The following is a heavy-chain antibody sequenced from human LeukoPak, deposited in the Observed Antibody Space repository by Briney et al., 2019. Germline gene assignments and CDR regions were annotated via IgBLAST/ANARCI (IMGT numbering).Heavy chain of an antibody. Sequence: GASVKVSCKASGYTFTSYDINWVRQATGQGLGWMGWMNPNSGNTGYAQKFQGRVTMTRNTSISTAYMELSSLRSEDTAVYYCARGQNIGSGSYYIDYWGQGTLVTVSS. J-gene: IGHJ4*02. CDR1: GYTFTSYD. CDR2: MNPNSGNT. CDR3: ARGQNIGSGSYYIDY. V-gene: IGHV1-8*01. D-gene: IGHD3-10*01.